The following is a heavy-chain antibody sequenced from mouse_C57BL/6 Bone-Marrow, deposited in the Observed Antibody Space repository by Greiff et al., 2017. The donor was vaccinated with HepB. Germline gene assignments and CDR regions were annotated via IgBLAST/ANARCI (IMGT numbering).Heavy chain of an antibody. CDR2: INPGSGGT. Sequence: QVQLKQSGAELVRPGTSVKVSCKASGYAFTNYLIEWVKQRPGQGLEWIGVINPGSGGTNYNEKFKGKATLTADKSSSTAYMQLSSLTSEDSAVYFCARGGFITTVVATDYWGQGTTLTVSS. V-gene: IGHV1-54*01. CDR3: ARGGFITTVVATDY. CDR1: GYAFTNYL. J-gene: IGHJ2*01. D-gene: IGHD1-1*01.